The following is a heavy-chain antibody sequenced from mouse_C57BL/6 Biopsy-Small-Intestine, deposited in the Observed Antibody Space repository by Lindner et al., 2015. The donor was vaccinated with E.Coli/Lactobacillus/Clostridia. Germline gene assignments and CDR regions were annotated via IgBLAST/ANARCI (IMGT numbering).Heavy chain of an antibody. J-gene: IGHJ3*01. CDR3: ARQLGLGAWFAY. Sequence: VQLQESGPELVKPGASVKMSCKASGYSFTGYNMHWVKQSHGKSLEWIGYIDPYNGATKYNQKFKGKATSTVDKSSSTAYMQFNSLTSEDSAVYYCARQLGLGAWFAYWGQGTLVTVSA. CDR1: GYSFTGYN. V-gene: IGHV1S135*01. D-gene: IGHD3-1*01. CDR2: IDPYNGAT.